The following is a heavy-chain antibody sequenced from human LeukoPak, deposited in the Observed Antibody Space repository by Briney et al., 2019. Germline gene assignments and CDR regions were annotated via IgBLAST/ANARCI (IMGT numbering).Heavy chain of an antibody. CDR2: INAGNGNT. V-gene: IGHV1-3*03. J-gene: IGHJ6*03. Sequence: ASVKVSCKASGYTFTSYAMHWVRQAPGQRLEWMGWINAGNGNTKYSQEFQGRVTITRDTSASTAYMELSSPRSEDMAVYYCARGFQQLNPFPVEYYMDVWGKGTTVTVSS. CDR1: GYTFTSYA. D-gene: IGHD6-13*01. CDR3: ARGFQQLNPFPVEYYMDV.